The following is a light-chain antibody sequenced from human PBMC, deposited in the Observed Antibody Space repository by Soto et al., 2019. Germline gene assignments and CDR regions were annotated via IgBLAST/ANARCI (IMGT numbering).Light chain of an antibody. CDR2: KAS. CDR3: QQYNSYSPWT. J-gene: IGKJ1*01. Sequence: DIQMTQSPSTLSASVGDRVTITCRASQSISSWLAWYQQKPGKAPKLLIYKASSLESGVPSRFRGSGSGTEFTLTISSLQPDDFATYYCQQYNSYSPWTCGQGSKVEIK. CDR1: QSISSW. V-gene: IGKV1-5*03.